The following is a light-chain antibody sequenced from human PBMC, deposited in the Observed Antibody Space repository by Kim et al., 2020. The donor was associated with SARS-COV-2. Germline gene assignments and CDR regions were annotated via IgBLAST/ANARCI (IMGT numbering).Light chain of an antibody. CDR1: NNETES. V-gene: IGLV3-21*01. Sequence: ALGVTARVTCGGTNNETESVYWYRQKPGQAPVLLIFYDKDRPPGIRERVSGSNSGNAATLTISRGETEDEAEYYCQLWDTISDHWVFGGGTKLTVL. J-gene: IGLJ3*02. CDR2: YDK. CDR3: QLWDTISDHWV.